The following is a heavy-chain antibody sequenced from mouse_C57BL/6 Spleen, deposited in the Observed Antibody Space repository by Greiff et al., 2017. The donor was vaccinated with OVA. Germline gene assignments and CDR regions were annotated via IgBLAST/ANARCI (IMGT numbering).Heavy chain of an antibody. J-gene: IGHJ3*01. V-gene: IGHV5-9*01. CDR1: GFTFSSYT. CDR3: ARQGVYYDYDEDFAY. D-gene: IGHD2-4*01. CDR2: ISGGGGNT. Sequence: EVKVEESGGGLVKPGGSLKLSCAASGFTFSSYTMSWVRQTPEKRLEWVATISGGGGNTYYPDSVKGRFTISRDNAKNTLYLQMSSLRSEDTALYYCARQGVYYDYDEDFAYWGQGTLVTVSA.